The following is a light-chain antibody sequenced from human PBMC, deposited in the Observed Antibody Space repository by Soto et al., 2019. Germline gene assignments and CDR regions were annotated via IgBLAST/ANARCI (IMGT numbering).Light chain of an antibody. V-gene: IGKV1-5*01. CDR2: DAS. J-gene: IGKJ1*01. CDR1: RSISDW. Sequence: DIQMTQSPSTLSASIGDRVTITCRASRSISDWLAWYQQKPGKAPELLIFDASSLKSGVPSRFSGSGSGTEFTLTISRLQPDDVATYHCLQYSSHSWTFGQGTKGDTK. CDR3: LQYSSHSWT.